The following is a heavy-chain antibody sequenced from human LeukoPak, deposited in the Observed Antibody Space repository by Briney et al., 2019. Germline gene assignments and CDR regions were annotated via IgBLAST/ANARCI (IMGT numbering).Heavy chain of an antibody. CDR1: GFTFSSYG. CDR2: IWYDGSNK. D-gene: IGHD4-17*01. V-gene: IGHV3-33*01. CDR3: ARLYGTYPGWFDP. J-gene: IGHJ5*02. Sequence: PGGSLRLSCAASGFTFSSYGMHWVRQAPGKGLEWVAVIWYDGSNKYYADSVKGRFTISRDNSKNNLYLQMSRLRAEDTAVYYCARLYGTYPGWFDPWGQGTLVSVSS.